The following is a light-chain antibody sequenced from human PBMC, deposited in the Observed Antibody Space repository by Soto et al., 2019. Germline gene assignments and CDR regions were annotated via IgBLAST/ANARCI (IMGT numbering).Light chain of an antibody. CDR3: QQYNNWPPIT. CDR1: QSVSSK. CDR2: GAS. Sequence: EIVMTQSPATLSVSPWERATLSCRASQSVSSKLAWYQQKPGQAPRLLIYGASTRATGIPARFSGSGSGTEFTLTIGSLQSEDFAVYYCQQYNNWPPITFGQGTRLEIK. J-gene: IGKJ5*01. V-gene: IGKV3-15*01.